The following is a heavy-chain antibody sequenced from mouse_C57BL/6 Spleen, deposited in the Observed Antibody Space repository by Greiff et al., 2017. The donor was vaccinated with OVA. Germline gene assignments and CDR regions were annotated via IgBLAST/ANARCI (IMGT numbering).Heavy chain of an antibody. Sequence: EVQLVESGGDLVKPGGSLKLSCAASGFTFSSYGMSWVRQTPDKRLEWVATISSGGSYTYYPDSVKGRFTISRDNAKNTLYLQMSSLKSEDTAMYYCARHDGTGTEWYCDVWGTGTTVTVSS. D-gene: IGHD4-1*01. V-gene: IGHV5-6*01. CDR3: ARHDGTGTEWYCDV. CDR1: GFTFSSYG. J-gene: IGHJ1*03. CDR2: ISSGGSYT.